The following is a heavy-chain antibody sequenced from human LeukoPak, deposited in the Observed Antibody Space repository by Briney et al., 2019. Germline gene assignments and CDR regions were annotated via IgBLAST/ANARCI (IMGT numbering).Heavy chain of an antibody. V-gene: IGHV1-69*13. Sequence: SVNVSCKASGGTFSSYDISWVRQAPGQGLEWMGGNIPISGTAKYAQKFQGRVTITADESTSTAYMELSSLRSEDTAVYYCARGPFGETPLYFDYWGQGTLVTVSS. CDR2: NIPISGTA. J-gene: IGHJ4*02. D-gene: IGHD3-10*01. CDR1: GGTFSSYD. CDR3: ARGPFGETPLYFDY.